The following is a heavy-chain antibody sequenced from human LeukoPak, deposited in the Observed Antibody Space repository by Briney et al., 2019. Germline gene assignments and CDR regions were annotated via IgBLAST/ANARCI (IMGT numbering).Heavy chain of an antibody. CDR3: ASSRGYCSSTSCYSPDY. D-gene: IGHD2-2*02. J-gene: IGHJ4*02. CDR2: IIPIFGTA. V-gene: IGHV1-69*13. CDR1: GGTFSSYA. Sequence: GASVKVSCKASGGTFSSYAINWVRQAPGQGLEWMGGIIPIFGTANYAQKFQGRVTITADESTSTAYMELSSLRSEDTAVYYCASSRGYCSSTSCYSPDYWGQGTLVTVSS.